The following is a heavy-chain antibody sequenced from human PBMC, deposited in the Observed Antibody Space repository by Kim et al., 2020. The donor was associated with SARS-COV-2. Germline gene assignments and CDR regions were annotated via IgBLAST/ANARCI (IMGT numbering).Heavy chain of an antibody. CDR1: ADSIKNYY. CDR3: ARASYSGSYRFDY. D-gene: IGHD1-26*01. J-gene: IGHJ4*02. V-gene: IGHV4-59*08. CDR2: IYYSGIT. Sequence: SETRSLTCSVSADSIKNYYWSWIRQPPGKGLEWIGYIYYSGITNYNPSLKSRVTISVDTSKNQFSLRLSSVTAADTAVYYCARASYSGSYRFDYWGQGTLGTVSS.